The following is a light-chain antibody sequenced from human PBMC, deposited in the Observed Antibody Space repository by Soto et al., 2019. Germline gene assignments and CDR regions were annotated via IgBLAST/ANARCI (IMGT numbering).Light chain of an antibody. CDR2: EVN. J-gene: IGLJ2*01. Sequence: QSALTQPPSASGSPGQSVTISCTGTSSDVGGYKYVSWYQQHPGRAPKLMIHEVNKRPSGVPDRFSGSKSGNTASLTVSGLQAEDEADYYCSSYAGSILVFGGGTKLTVL. CDR3: SSYAGSILV. CDR1: SSDVGGYKY. V-gene: IGLV2-8*01.